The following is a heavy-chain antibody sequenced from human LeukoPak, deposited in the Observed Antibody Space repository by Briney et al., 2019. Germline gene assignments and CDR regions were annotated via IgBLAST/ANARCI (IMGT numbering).Heavy chain of an antibody. CDR1: GGSFSGYY. CDR3: ARARKSRYFDL. CDR2: INHSGST. Sequence: PSETLSLTCAVYGGSFSGYYWSWIRQPPGKGLEWIGEINHSGSTNCNPSLKSRVTISVDTSKNQFSLKLSSVTAADTAVYYCARARKSRYFDLWGRGTLVTVSS. J-gene: IGHJ2*01. V-gene: IGHV4-34*01.